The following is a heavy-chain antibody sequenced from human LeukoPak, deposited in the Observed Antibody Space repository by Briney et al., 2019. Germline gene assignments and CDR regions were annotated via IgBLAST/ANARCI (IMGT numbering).Heavy chain of an antibody. V-gene: IGHV4-4*07. J-gene: IGHJ5*01. D-gene: IGHD2-2*01. CDR1: GGSISSYY. Sequence: SETLSLTCTVSGGSISSYYWSWIRQPAGKGLEWIGRIYTSGSTNYNPSPKSRVTMSVDTSKNQFSLKLSSVTAADTAVYYCASWYQYNWFDSWGQGTLVTVSS. CDR3: ASWYQYNWFDS. CDR2: IYTSGST.